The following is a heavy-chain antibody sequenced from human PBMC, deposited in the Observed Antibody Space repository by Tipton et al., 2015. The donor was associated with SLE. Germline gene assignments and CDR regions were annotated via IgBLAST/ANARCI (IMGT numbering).Heavy chain of an antibody. D-gene: IGHD2-2*01. CDR1: GDTIDGNTYF. CDR3: ARGPYGPAASYDY. J-gene: IGHJ4*02. V-gene: IGHV4-39*07. Sequence: TLSLTCTVSGDTIDGNTYFWDWIRQPPGKGLMLIGSISYSGATSYNPSLKSRVTMSVDKFKNQFSLKLKSVSAADTAVYYCARGPYGPAASYDYWGQGSLVTVSS. CDR2: ISYSGAT.